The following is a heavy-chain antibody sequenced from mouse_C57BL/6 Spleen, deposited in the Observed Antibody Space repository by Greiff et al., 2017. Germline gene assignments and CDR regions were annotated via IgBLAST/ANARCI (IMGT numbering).Heavy chain of an antibody. CDR2: ISSGGSYT. V-gene: IGHV5-6*01. CDR3: ARWDDYDGFAY. D-gene: IGHD2-4*01. J-gene: IGHJ3*01. Sequence: EVQVVESGGDLVKPGGSLKLSCAASGFTFSSYGMSWVRQTPDKRLEWVATISSGGSYTYYPDSVKGRFTISRDNAKNTLYLQMSSLKSEDTAMYYCARWDDYDGFAYWGQGTLVTVSA. CDR1: GFTFSSYG.